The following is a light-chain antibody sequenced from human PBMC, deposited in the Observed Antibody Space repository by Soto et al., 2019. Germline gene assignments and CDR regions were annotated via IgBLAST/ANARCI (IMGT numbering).Light chain of an antibody. Sequence: QSALTQPASESGSPGQSITISCTGTSSDVGGYNYVSWYQQHPGKAPKFMIYEVSNRPSGVSNRFSGSKSGNTASLTISGLQAEDEADYYCSSYTSSSTHWVFGGGTKLTVL. CDR2: EVS. CDR1: SSDVGGYNY. V-gene: IGLV2-14*01. J-gene: IGLJ3*02. CDR3: SSYTSSSTHWV.